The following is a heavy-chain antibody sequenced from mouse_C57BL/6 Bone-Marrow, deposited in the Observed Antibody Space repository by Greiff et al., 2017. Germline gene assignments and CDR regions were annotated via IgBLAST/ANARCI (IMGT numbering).Heavy chain of an antibody. Sequence: QVQLQQPGAELVKPGASVKLSCKASGYTFTSYWMHWVKQRPGRGLEWIGRIDPNSGGTKYNEKFKSKATLTVDTSSSTAYMQLSSLTSEDSAVYDGARITTVVPYPMDYWGQGTSVTVSS. J-gene: IGHJ4*01. CDR1: GYTFTSYW. V-gene: IGHV1-62-3*01. CDR3: ARITTVVPYPMDY. D-gene: IGHD1-1*01. CDR2: IDPNSGGT.